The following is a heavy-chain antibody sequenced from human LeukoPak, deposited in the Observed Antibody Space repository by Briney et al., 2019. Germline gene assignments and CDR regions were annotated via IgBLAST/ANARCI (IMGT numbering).Heavy chain of an antibody. J-gene: IGHJ4*02. CDR2: INHSGST. D-gene: IGHD3-22*01. CDR3: ARVDTMIPVRGYFDY. Sequence: SETLSLTCAVYGGSFSGYHWSWIRQPPGKGLEWIGEINHSGSTNYNPSLKSRVTISVDTSKNQFSLKLSSVTAADTAVYYCARVDTMIPVRGYFDYWGQGTRVTVSS. V-gene: IGHV4-34*01. CDR1: GGSFSGYH.